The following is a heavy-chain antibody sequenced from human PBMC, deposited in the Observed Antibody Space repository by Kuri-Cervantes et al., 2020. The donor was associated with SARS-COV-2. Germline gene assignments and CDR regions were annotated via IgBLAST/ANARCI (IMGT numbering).Heavy chain of an antibody. Sequence: SQTLSLTCAVYGGSFSGYCWSWIRQPPGKGLEWIGEINHSGSTNYNPSLKSRVTISVDTSKNQFSLKLSSVTAADTAVYYCARGRYCSSTSCYPYYYYYYYMDVWGKGTTVTVSS. D-gene: IGHD2-2*01. CDR2: INHSGST. V-gene: IGHV4-34*01. CDR1: GGSFSGYC. J-gene: IGHJ6*03. CDR3: ARGRYCSSTSCYPYYYYYYYMDV.